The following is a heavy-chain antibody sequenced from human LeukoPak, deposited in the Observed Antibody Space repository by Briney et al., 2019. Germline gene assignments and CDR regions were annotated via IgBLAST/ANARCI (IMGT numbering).Heavy chain of an antibody. Sequence: ASVKVSCKASGYTFTGYYMHWVRLAPGQGLEWMGWINPNSGGTNYAQKFQGRVTMTRDTSISTAYMELSRLRSDDTAVYYCARDRSQQLVPLDYWGQGTLVTVSS. CDR2: INPNSGGT. CDR3: ARDRSQQLVPLDY. CDR1: GYTFTGYY. D-gene: IGHD6-13*01. V-gene: IGHV1-2*02. J-gene: IGHJ4*02.